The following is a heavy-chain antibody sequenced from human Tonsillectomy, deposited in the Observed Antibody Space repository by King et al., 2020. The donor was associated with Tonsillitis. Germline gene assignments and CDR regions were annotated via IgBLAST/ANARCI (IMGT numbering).Heavy chain of an antibody. Sequence: LQLQESGSGLVKPSQTLSLTCAVSGGSISSGGYSWSWIRQPPGKGLEWIGYIYHSGSTYYNPSLKSRVTISVDRSKNQFSLELTSVTAADTAVYYCARELGGFIDSWGQGTLVTVSS. CDR3: ARELGGFIDS. CDR1: GGSISSGGYS. V-gene: IGHV4-30-2*01. D-gene: IGHD3-10*01. CDR2: IYHSGST. J-gene: IGHJ5*01.